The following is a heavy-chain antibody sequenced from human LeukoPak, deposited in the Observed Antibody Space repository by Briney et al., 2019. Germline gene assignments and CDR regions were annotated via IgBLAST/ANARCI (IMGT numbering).Heavy chain of an antibody. J-gene: IGHJ4*02. Sequence: GASVKVSCKASGFTFTSSAMQWVRQARGQRLEWIGWIVVGSGNTNYAQKFQERVTITRDMSISTAYMELSRLRSDDTAVYYCARAAPVDYWGQGTLVTVSS. CDR3: ARAAPVDY. V-gene: IGHV1-58*02. CDR2: IVVGSGNT. D-gene: IGHD2-15*01. CDR1: GFTFTSSA.